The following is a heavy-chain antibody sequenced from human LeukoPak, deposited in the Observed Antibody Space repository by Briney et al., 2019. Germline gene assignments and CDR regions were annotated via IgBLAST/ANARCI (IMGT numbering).Heavy chain of an antibody. V-gene: IGHV3-7*01. CDR2: IKQDGSEK. Sequence: GGSLRLSCATSGFTFSSYWMSWVRQAPGKGLEWVANIKQDGSEKYYVDSVKGRFTISRDNAKNSLYLQMNSLRAEDTAVYYCARDPGSGSYYNTFVGYWGQGTLVTVSS. D-gene: IGHD3-10*01. J-gene: IGHJ4*02. CDR1: GFTFSSYW. CDR3: ARDPGSGSYYNTFVGY.